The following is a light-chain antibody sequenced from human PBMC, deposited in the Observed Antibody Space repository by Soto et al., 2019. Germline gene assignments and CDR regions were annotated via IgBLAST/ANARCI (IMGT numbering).Light chain of an antibody. CDR1: QSVRSSY. CDR3: QHYGSLPYT. CDR2: GAS. Sequence: EIVLTQSPGTLSLSPGERATLSCRASQSVRSSYLAWYHHKAGQAPTLLIYGASSRATGIPDRFNGSGSGTDFTLTISRLEPEDFAVYYCQHYGSLPYTFGQGTKLEIK. J-gene: IGKJ2*01. V-gene: IGKV3-20*01.